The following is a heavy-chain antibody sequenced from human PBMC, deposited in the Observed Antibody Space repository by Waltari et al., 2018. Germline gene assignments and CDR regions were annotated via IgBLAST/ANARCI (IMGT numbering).Heavy chain of an antibody. D-gene: IGHD3-16*01. CDR3: ASPRRGTAFDI. CDR1: GFTFRSYW. CDR2: INQDGNDK. Sequence: EVQLVESGGGLVQPGGSLRLSCIGSGFTFRSYWMSWVRQAPGKGLEWWASINQDGNDKYYVASVKGRFNSSRDNAKNSLFLQMDSLRADDTSIFFCASPRRGTAFDIWGQGTVVTVST. J-gene: IGHJ3*02. V-gene: IGHV3-7*02.